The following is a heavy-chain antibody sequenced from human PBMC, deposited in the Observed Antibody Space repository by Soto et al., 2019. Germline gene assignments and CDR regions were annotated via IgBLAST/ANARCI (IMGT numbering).Heavy chain of an antibody. V-gene: IGHV3-23*01. CDR2: IDTSGSKT. CDR1: GFTFRSYA. Sequence: LRLSCAASGFTFRSYAMNWVRQAPGKGPEWVSAIDTSGSKTYYADSVKGRFTISRDNSKNTLFLRMNSLRAEDTAVYYCARDKRDLRFLEWSYYFDYWGQGTLVTVSS. D-gene: IGHD3-3*01. CDR3: ARDKRDLRFLEWSYYFDY. J-gene: IGHJ4*02.